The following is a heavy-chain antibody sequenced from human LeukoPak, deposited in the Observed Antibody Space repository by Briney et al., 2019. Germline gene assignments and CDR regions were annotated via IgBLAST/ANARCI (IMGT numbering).Heavy chain of an antibody. D-gene: IGHD3-22*01. CDR1: GDSINSYH. CDR3: ARDDSSRDDSGGYHY. V-gene: IGHV4-4*07. Sequence: SETLSLTCTVSGDSINSYHWSWIRQPAGKGLEWIGRIHMSGSTNYNPSLRSRVAISMDNSKNHFSLKLKSVTAADTAVYYCARDDSSRDDSGGYHYWGQGTLVTISS. J-gene: IGHJ4*02. CDR2: IHMSGST.